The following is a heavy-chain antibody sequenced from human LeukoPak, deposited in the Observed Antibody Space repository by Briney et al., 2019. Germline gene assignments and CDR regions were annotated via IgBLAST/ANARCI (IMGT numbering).Heavy chain of an antibody. V-gene: IGHV1-18*01. J-gene: IGHJ4*02. CDR2: ISAYNGNT. D-gene: IGHD3-22*01. CDR3: ARMYYYDSSGYYLRGPDY. CDR1: GYTFTSYG. Sequence: ASVKVSCKASGYTFTSYGIGWVRQAPGQGLEWMGWISAYNGNTNYAQKLQGRVTMTTDTSTSTAYMELRSLRSDDTAVYYCARMYYYDSSGYYLRGPDYWGQGTLVTVSS.